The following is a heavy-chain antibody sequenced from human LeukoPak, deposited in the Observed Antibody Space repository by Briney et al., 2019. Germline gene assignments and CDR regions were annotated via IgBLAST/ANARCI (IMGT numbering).Heavy chain of an antibody. J-gene: IGHJ4*02. D-gene: IGHD2/OR15-2a*01. CDR1: GFTFSAYN. Sequence: PGDSLRLSCAASGFTFSAYNMNWVRQAPGKGLEWISYISSSGSTIYDADSVKGRFTVSRDNAKNSLYLRMNSLRAEDTAVYYCASHQTYFQPFDYWGQGTLVTVSS. V-gene: IGHV3-11*01. CDR2: ISSSGSTI. CDR3: ASHQTYFQPFDY.